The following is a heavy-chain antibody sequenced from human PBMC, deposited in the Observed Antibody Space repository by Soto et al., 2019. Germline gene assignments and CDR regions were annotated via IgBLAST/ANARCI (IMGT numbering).Heavy chain of an antibody. D-gene: IGHD6-13*01. V-gene: IGHV5-51*01. CDR3: ARTHIAAAAVCDY. Sequence: LGASLKISCKGSGYSFTGYWIGWVRQMPGKGLEWMGIIYPGDSDTRYSPSFQGQVTISAGKSISTAYLQWSSLKASDTAMYYCARTHIAAAAVCDYWGQGTLVTVSS. CDR2: IYPGDSDT. J-gene: IGHJ4*02. CDR1: GYSFTGYW.